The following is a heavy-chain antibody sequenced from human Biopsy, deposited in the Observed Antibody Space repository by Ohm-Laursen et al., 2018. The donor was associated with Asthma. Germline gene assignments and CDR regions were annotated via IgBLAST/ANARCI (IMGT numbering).Heavy chain of an antibody. V-gene: IGHV3-9*01. CDR3: ARDFSRAIMIGGGREHYFDF. J-gene: IGHJ4*02. D-gene: IGHD3-16*01. Sequence: SLRLSCTASGFTFDDYAMHWVRQAPGKGLEWVSGVSWNSGSIDYADSVKGRFTISRDNSKNTLHLQMNSLSPEDTAVYYCARDFSRAIMIGGGREHYFDFWGQGTLVTVSS. CDR1: GFTFDDYA. CDR2: VSWNSGSI.